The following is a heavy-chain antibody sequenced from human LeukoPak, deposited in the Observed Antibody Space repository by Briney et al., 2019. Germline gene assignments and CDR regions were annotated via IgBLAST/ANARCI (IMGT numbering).Heavy chain of an antibody. CDR3: AISSTVTTLFDY. J-gene: IGHJ4*02. CDR1: GFTFSSYG. CDR2: IWYDGSNK. Sequence: PGRSLRLSCAASGFTFSSYGMHWVRQAPGKGLEWVAVIWYDGSNKYYADSVKGRFTISRDNSKNTLYLQMNSLRAEDTAVHYCAISSTVTTLFDYWGQGTLVTVSS. V-gene: IGHV3-33*01. D-gene: IGHD4-17*01.